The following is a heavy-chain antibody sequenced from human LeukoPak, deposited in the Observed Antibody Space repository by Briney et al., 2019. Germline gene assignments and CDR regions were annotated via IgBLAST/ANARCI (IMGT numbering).Heavy chain of an antibody. J-gene: IGHJ6*02. CDR1: GGSVNSFH. CDR3: AKLSRVAAAGAYSYHSLDV. V-gene: IGHV4-59*02. D-gene: IGHD6-13*01. Sequence: SSETLSLTCYVSGGSVNSFHWAWIRQPPGKGLEWIGHVFNSGNTDYNPSLKSRVTISVDTYNNQFSLKLRSVTAADTAVYYCAKLSRVAAAGAYSYHSLDVWGQGTTVTVSS. CDR2: VFNSGNT.